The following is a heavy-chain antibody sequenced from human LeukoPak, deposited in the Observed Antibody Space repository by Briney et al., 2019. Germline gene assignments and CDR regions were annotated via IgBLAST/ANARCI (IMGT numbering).Heavy chain of an antibody. D-gene: IGHD3-22*01. J-gene: IGHJ4*02. V-gene: IGHV1-46*01. CDR3: ARASYYYDSSGYYGLRF. Sequence: GASVKVSCKASGYTFTSYYMHWVRQAPGQGLEWMGIINPSGGSTSYAQKFQGRVTMTRDTSTSTVYMELSSLRSEDTAVYYCARASYYYDSSGYYGLRFWGQGTLFTVSS. CDR2: INPSGGST. CDR1: GYTFTSYY.